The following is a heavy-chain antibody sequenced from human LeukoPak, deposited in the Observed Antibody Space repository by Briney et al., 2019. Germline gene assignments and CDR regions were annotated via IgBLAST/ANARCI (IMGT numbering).Heavy chain of an antibody. CDR1: GFTFSSYG. D-gene: IGHD3-10*02. J-gene: IGHJ6*04. V-gene: IGHV3-48*04. Sequence: HPGRSLRLSCAASGFTFSSYGMHWVRQAPGKGLEWVSYISSSGSTIYYADSVKGRFTISRDNAKNSLYLQMNSLRAEDTAVYYCAELGITMIGGVWGKGTTVTISS. CDR3: AELGITMIGGV. CDR2: ISSSGSTI.